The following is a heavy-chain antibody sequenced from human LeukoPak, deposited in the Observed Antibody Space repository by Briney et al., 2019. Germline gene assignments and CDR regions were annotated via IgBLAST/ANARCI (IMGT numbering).Heavy chain of an antibody. CDR3: ARDHYDSSGYSRAFDI. Sequence: PGGSLRLSCAASGFTFSSYGMNWVRQAPGKGLEWVSGISGDAGRTYYADSVKGRFTIYRDNSKNTLYLQMNSLRAEDTAVYYCARDHYDSSGYSRAFDIWGQGTMVTVSS. CDR1: GFTFSSYG. J-gene: IGHJ3*02. D-gene: IGHD3-22*01. CDR2: ISGDAGRT. V-gene: IGHV3-23*01.